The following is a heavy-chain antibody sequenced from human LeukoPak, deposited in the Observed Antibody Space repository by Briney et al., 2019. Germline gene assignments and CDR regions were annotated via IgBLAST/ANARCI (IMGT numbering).Heavy chain of an antibody. Sequence: SEALSLTCAVSGGSISSYYWSWIRQPAGKALEWIGRIYTSGSTNYNPSLKSRVTMSVDTSKNQFSLKLSSVTAADTAVYYCARDPRIAAAGNWFDPWGQGTLVTVSS. D-gene: IGHD6-13*01. J-gene: IGHJ5*02. V-gene: IGHV4-4*07. CDR2: IYTSGST. CDR1: GGSISSYY. CDR3: ARDPRIAAAGNWFDP.